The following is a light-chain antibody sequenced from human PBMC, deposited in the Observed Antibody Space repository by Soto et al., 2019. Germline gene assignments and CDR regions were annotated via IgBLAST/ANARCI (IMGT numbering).Light chain of an antibody. J-gene: IGLJ1*01. CDR2: GVN. V-gene: IGLV2-14*01. CDR3: SSYTSSSTLYV. Sequence: QSVLTQPASVSGSPRQSITISCTGASSDVGSYTYVSWYQQHPGKAPKLMIYGVNNRPSGVSNRFSGSKSGNTASLTISGLQAEDEADYYCSSYTSSSTLYVFGTGTKVTV. CDR1: SSDVGSYTY.